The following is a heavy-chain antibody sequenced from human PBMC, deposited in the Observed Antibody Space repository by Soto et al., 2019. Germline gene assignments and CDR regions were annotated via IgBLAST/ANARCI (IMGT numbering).Heavy chain of an antibody. CDR2: IIPIFGTA. CDR3: ARRIVPTLEFGVVILGGWFDP. CDR1: GGTFSSYA. V-gene: IGHV1-69*13. J-gene: IGHJ5*02. D-gene: IGHD3-3*01. Sequence: ASVKVSCKASGGTFSSYAISWVRQAPGQGLEWMGGIIPIFGTANYAQKFQGRVTFAADESTSTAYMELSSLRSEETAVYYCARRIVPTLEFGVVILGGWFDPWGQGTLVTVSS.